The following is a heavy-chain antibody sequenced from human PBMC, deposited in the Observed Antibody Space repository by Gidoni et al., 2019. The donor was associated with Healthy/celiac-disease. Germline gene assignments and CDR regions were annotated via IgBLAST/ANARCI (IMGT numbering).Heavy chain of an antibody. CDR3: ASRYRRYSSGWLRDYYYYYYGMDV. CDR2: ISYDGSNK. D-gene: IGHD6-19*01. CDR1: GFTFSSYA. V-gene: IGHV3-30-3*01. Sequence: QVQLVESGGGVVQPGRSLRLSCAASGFTFSSYAMHLVRPAPGKGLEWVAVISYDGSNKYYADSVKGRFTISRDNSKNTLYLQMNSLRAEDTAVYYCASRYRRYSSGWLRDYYYYYYGMDVWGQGTTVTVSS. J-gene: IGHJ6*02.